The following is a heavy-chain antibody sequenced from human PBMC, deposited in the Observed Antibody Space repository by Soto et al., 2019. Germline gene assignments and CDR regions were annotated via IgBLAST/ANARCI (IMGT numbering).Heavy chain of an antibody. CDR1: GFTFGVSW. J-gene: IGHJ4*02. CDR2: ISADGRET. V-gene: IGHV3-7*01. Sequence: EEQLVESGGGLVQPGRSLRLSCAASGFTFGVSWMNWVRQVPGRGLEWVAYISADGRETNHVDSVKGRFTISRDNAKNSVYLQMNSLRAEDTAVYYCARKPRLLELWGQGTLVTVSS. CDR3: ARKPRLLEL. D-gene: IGHD6-6*01.